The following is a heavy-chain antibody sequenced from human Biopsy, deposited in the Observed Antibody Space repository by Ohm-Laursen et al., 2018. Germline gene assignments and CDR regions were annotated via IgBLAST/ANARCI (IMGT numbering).Heavy chain of an antibody. V-gene: IGHV4-39*01. CDR1: GGSISSSTTYY. CDR2: IYNTETT. CDR3: ARHPTGFWFDP. Sequence: SETLSLTCTVSGGSISSSTTYYWAWLRQPPGKGLEWIGSIYNTETTFYNPSLKSRVTISVDTSTNQFSLKVSSVTAADTAVYYCARHPTGFWFDPWGQGTLVIVSS. J-gene: IGHJ5*02.